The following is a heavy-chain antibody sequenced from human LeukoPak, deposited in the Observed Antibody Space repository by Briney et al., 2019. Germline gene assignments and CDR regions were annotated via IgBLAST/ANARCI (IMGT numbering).Heavy chain of an antibody. CDR2: IDPSDSYT. Sequence: GESLKISCKGSGYSFTSYWISWVRQMPGKGLEWMGRIDPSDSYTNYSPSFQGHVTISADKSISTAYLQWSSLKASDTAMYYCVRRGSNLIYDILTGYDYWGQGTLVTVSS. CDR3: VRRGSNLIYDILTGYDY. V-gene: IGHV5-10-1*01. D-gene: IGHD3-9*01. J-gene: IGHJ4*02. CDR1: GYSFTSYW.